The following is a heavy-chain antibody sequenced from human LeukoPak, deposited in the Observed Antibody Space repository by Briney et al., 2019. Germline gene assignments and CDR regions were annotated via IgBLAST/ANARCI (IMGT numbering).Heavy chain of an antibody. CDR1: GGSISSGSYY. CDR2: IYTSGST. V-gene: IGHV4-61*02. D-gene: IGHD3-10*01. Sequence: SQTLSLTCTVSGGSISSGSYYWSWIRQPAGKGLEWIGRIYTSGSTNYNPSLKSRVTISVDTSKNQFSLKLSSVTAADTAVYYCAREKYYYGSGSYYRAPPIDYWGQGTLVTVSS. CDR3: AREKYYYGSGSYYRAPPIDY. J-gene: IGHJ4*02.